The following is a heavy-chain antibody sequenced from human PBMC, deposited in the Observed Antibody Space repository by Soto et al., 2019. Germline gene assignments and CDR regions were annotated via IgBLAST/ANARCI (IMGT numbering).Heavy chain of an antibody. Sequence: GESLKISCKGSGYSFTNYWIGWVRQMPGKGLEWMGIIYPGDSNTRYSPSFQGQVTISADKSISTAYLQWSSLKASDTAMYYCARQGYCSSTACYTVDYWGQGTLVTVSS. CDR3: ARQGYCSSTACYTVDY. CDR1: GYSFTNYW. V-gene: IGHV5-51*01. D-gene: IGHD2-2*02. CDR2: IYPGDSNT. J-gene: IGHJ4*02.